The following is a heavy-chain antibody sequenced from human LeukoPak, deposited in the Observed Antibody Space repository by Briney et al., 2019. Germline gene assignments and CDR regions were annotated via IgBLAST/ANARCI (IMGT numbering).Heavy chain of an antibody. CDR3: ARHGGYCSSTSCYGGFVDY. CDR1: GYSFTSYW. V-gene: IGHV5-51*01. Sequence: GESLKISCRGSGYSFTSYWIGWVREMPGKGLEWMEIIYPGDSDTRYSPSSQGQVTISADKSISTAYLQWSSLKASDTAMYYCARHGGYCSSTSCYGGFVDYWGHGTLVTVSS. CDR2: IYPGDSDT. D-gene: IGHD2-2*01. J-gene: IGHJ4*01.